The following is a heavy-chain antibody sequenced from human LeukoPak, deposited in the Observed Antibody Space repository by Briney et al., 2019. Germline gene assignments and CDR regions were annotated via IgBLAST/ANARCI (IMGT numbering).Heavy chain of an antibody. D-gene: IGHD3-22*01. CDR3: ARDAGFGYYDSSGYYYDY. J-gene: IGHJ4*02. CDR1: GFTFSSYW. Sequence: QPGGSLRLSCAASGFTFSSYWMHWVRQAPGKGLVWVSRINSDGSSTSYADSVKGRFTISRDNAENTLYLQMNSLRAEDTAVYYCARDAGFGYYDSSGYYYDYWGQGTLVTVSS. CDR2: INSDGSST. V-gene: IGHV3-74*01.